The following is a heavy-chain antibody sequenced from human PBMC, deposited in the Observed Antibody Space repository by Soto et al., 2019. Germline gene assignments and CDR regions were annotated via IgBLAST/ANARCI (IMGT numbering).Heavy chain of an antibody. CDR2: ISYDGRNT. V-gene: IGHV3-30*03. CDR3: SRAVRSAYGPGYYGMDV. D-gene: IGHD5-12*01. CDR1: GFTFSYYG. J-gene: IGHJ6*04. Sequence: QVQLVESGGGVVQPGRSLRLSCAASGFTFSYYGMHWVRQAPGKGLEWVSFISYDGRNTDFADSVKGRFTVSRDDSKSALYVQMSSLRADGTAVYCCSRAVRSAYGPGYYGMDVWGEGSTVSVSS.